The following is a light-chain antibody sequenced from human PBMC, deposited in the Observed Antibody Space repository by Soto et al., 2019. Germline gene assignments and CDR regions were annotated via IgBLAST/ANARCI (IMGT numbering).Light chain of an antibody. CDR2: RAS. V-gene: IGKV1-5*03. J-gene: IGKJ4*01. CDR1: RDIGTW. CDR3: HRHETYPLA. Sequence: TQMTQSPSTLSASVGDSVSITCRARRDIGTWLTWFQQKPGRAPNLLIYRASTLARGVPSRFSGSESGTEFTLTISSLQPDDFATYYCHRHETYPLAFGGGTKVDIK.